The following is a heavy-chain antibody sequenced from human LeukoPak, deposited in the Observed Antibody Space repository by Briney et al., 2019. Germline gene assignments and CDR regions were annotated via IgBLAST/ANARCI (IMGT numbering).Heavy chain of an antibody. V-gene: IGHV4-59*01. D-gene: IGHD3-10*01. CDR1: GGSISSYY. CDR2: IYYSGST. CDR3: ARAYGSGAYYNTYYYYYMDV. Sequence: SETLSLTCTVSGGSISSYYWSWIRQPPGKGLEWIGYIYYSGSTNYNPSLKSRVTISVDTSKNQFSLTLSSVTAADTAVYYCARAYGSGAYYNTYYYYYMDVWGKGTTVTVSS. J-gene: IGHJ6*03.